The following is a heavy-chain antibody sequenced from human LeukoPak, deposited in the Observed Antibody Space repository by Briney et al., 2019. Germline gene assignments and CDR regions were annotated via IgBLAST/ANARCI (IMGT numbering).Heavy chain of an antibody. J-gene: IGHJ6*02. CDR1: GGTFSSYA. Sequence: SVTVSCKASGGTFSSYAISWVRQAPGQGMEWMGRIIPIRNIANYAQKFQGRVTITADKSTSTAYMELSSLRSEDTAVYYCASAVGQDYYYYGMDVWGQGTTLTVSS. V-gene: IGHV1-69*04. CDR2: IIPIRNIA. D-gene: IGHD2-2*01. CDR3: ASAVGQDYYYYGMDV.